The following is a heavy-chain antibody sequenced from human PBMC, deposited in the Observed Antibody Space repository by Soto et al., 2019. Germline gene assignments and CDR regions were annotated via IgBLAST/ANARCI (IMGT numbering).Heavy chain of an antibody. V-gene: IGHV4-30-4*01. D-gene: IGHD3-16*02. CDR3: ARCQGKTFGGVIGPFDY. CDR1: GGSISSGDYY. CDR2: IYYSGSP. J-gene: IGHJ4*02. Sequence: QVQLQESGPGLVKPSQTLSLTCTVSGGSISSGDYYWSWIRQPPGKGLDWIGHIYYSGSPYYNPSLKSRVTISVDTSKNQFSLKLSSVTAADTAVYYCARCQGKTFGGVIGPFDYWGQGTLVTVSS.